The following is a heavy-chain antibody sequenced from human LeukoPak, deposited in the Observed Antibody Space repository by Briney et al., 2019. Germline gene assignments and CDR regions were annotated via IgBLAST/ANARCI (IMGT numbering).Heavy chain of an antibody. CDR3: ARSCSSTSCYDRFAFDY. Sequence: GGSLRLSCAASGFTFSSYSMNWVRQAPGKGLEWVSSISSSSSYIYYADSVKGRFTISRDNAKNSLYLQMNSLRAEDTAVYYCARSCSSTSCYDRFAFDYWGQGTLVTVSS. CDR2: ISSSSSYI. J-gene: IGHJ4*02. V-gene: IGHV3-21*01. CDR1: GFTFSSYS. D-gene: IGHD2-2*01.